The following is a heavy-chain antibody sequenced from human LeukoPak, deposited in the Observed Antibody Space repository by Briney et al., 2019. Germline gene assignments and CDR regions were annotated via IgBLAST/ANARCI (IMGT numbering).Heavy chain of an antibody. D-gene: IGHD3-10*01. CDR1: GAPISTAGYY. CDR2: IYYTGSV. J-gene: IGHJ6*02. CDR3: ARDHSYYFGSETSTLDV. Sequence: SETLSLTCTVSGAPISTAGYYWTWIRQTPGEGLEWIGNIYYTGSVDYNPSLKSRLSISLDTSKNQFSLKLNSVTAADTAVYYCARDHSYYFGSETSTLDVWGQGTAVTVSS. V-gene: IGHV4-30-4*01.